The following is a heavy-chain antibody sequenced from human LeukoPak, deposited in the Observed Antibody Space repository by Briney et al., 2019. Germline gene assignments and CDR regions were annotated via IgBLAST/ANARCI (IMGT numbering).Heavy chain of an antibody. V-gene: IGHV3-7*01. Sequence: GGSLRLPCATSGFTFRNYGMSWVRQAPGKGLEWLANIKLDGSDEHYADSVKGRFTISRDNAKNSLFLQMNNLRAADTAVYYCARDDSGPRNKYYYESTGFYSRPFYLDYWGQGALVTVSS. CDR3: ARDDSGPRNKYYYESTGFYSRPFYLDY. CDR2: IKLDGSDE. CDR1: GFTFRNYG. D-gene: IGHD3-22*01. J-gene: IGHJ4*02.